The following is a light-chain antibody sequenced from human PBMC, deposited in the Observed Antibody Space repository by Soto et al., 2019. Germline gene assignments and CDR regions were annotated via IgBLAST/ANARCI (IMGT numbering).Light chain of an antibody. CDR2: GAS. V-gene: IGKV3-20*01. CDR3: QQFGSSFYT. CDR1: QSVSSSY. Sequence: EIVLTQSPGTLSLSPGERATLSCRASQSVSSSYLAWYQQKPGQAPRLLIYGASRRATGIPDRFSGSGSGTDFTLTISRLEPEDFAVYYCQQFGSSFYTFGQGTKVDI. J-gene: IGKJ2*01.